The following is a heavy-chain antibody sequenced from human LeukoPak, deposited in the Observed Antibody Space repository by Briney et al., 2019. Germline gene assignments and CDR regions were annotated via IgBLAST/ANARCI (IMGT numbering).Heavy chain of an antibody. CDR3: AREEYSSGWYGLDY. J-gene: IGHJ4*02. CDR1: GGSISSYY. D-gene: IGHD6-19*01. Sequence: SETLSLTCTVSGGSISSYYWSWIRQPPGKGLEWIGYIYYSGSTNYNPSLKSRVTISVDTSKNQFSLKLSSVTAADTAVYCCAREEYSSGWYGLDYWGQGTLVTVSS. CDR2: IYYSGST. V-gene: IGHV4-59*01.